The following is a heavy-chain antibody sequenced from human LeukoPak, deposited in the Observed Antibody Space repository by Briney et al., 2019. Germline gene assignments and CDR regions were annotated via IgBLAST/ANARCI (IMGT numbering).Heavy chain of an antibody. CDR1: GYTFTGYY. J-gene: IGHJ3*02. D-gene: IGHD2-2*01. CDR3: ARDKPPFEYYQLLPLDI. CDR2: INPNSGGT. V-gene: IGHV1-2*02. Sequence: GASVKVSCKASGYTFTGYYMHWVRQAPGQGLEWMGWINPNSGGTNYAQRFQGRVTMTRDTSISTAYMELSRLRSDDTAVYYCARDKPPFEYYQLLPLDIWGQGTMVTVSS.